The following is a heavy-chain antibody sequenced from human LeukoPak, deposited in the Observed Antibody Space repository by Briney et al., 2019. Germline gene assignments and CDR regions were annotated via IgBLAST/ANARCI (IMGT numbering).Heavy chain of an antibody. CDR1: GGSFTGYY. CDR3: ARITGYGGGSLRY. V-gene: IGHV4-34*01. D-gene: IGHD4-23*01. CDR2: INHTGNT. Sequence: SETLSLTCSVDGGSFTGYYWTWIRQPPGKGLEWIGEINHTGNTYYNPSLKSRVTLSIDMSKKQFSLHLTSLTAADTAVYYCARITGYGGGSLRYWGQGTLVAISS. J-gene: IGHJ4*02.